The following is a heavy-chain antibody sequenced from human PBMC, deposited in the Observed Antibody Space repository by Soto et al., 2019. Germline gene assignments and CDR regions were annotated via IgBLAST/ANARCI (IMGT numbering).Heavy chain of an antibody. CDR1: GASFSGYY. CDR2: INHSGST. V-gene: IGHV4-34*01. J-gene: IGHJ6*02. Sequence: SETLSLTCAVYGASFSGYYWSWIRQPPGKGLEGIGEINHSGSTNYNPSLKSRVTISVDTSKNQFSLNLSSVTAADTAVYYCARRLDVWGQGITVTVSS. CDR3: ARRLDV.